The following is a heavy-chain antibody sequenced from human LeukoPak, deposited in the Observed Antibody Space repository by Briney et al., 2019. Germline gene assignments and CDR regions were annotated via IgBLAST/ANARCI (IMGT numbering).Heavy chain of an antibody. CDR2: ISRSAI. J-gene: IGHJ4*02. D-gene: IGHD2-2*02. CDR3: TRYCSSDICYRAFDY. CDR1: GFTFSSYS. Sequence: GSLRLSCAASGFTFSSYSMTWVRQAPGKGLEWVSYISRSAIYYADSVKGRFTISRDNATNSLYLQMNSLRAEDTAVYYCTRYCSSDICYRAFDYWGQGTLVTVSS. V-gene: IGHV3-48*01.